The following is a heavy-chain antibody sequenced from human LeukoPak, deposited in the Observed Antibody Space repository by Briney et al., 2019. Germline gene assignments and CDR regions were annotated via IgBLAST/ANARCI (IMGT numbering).Heavy chain of an antibody. CDR2: IKGDGIST. V-gene: IGHV3-74*01. J-gene: IGHJ4*02. Sequence: GGSLRLSCAASGFDFSSNWMHWVRHAPGQGLVWVSRIKGDGISTNYADSVKGRFTISRDIAKNTLYPQMNSLRAEDTGVYYCAKDHYWSIDYWGRGTLVTVSS. CDR3: AKDHYWSIDY. CDR1: GFDFSSNW. D-gene: IGHD3-3*01.